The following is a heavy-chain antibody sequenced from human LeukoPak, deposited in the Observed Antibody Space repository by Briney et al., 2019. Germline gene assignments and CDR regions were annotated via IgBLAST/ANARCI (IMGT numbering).Heavy chain of an antibody. V-gene: IGHV1-2*02. CDR1: GYTFTGCY. CDR3: ARNSRVASTSGLNY. Sequence: ASVKVSCKASGYTFTGCYMQWVRQAPGQGLEWMGWINPNSGGTNYAQKFQGRVTMTTDTSTSTVYMELTSLRLDDTAMYYCARNSRVASTSGLNYWGQGTLVTVSS. CDR2: INPNSGGT. D-gene: IGHD5-12*01. J-gene: IGHJ4*02.